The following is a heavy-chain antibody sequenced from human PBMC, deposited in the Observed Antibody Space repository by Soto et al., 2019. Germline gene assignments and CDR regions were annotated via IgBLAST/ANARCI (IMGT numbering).Heavy chain of an antibody. V-gene: IGHV1-18*01. D-gene: IGHD5-18*01. CDR3: ARNTPIRGYSYGYSDY. CDR1: GYTFTSYG. J-gene: IGHJ4*02. Sequence: GASVKVSCKASGYTFTSYGISWPRQAPGQGLEWMGWISAYNGNTNYAQKLQGRVTMTTDTSTSTAYMELRSLRSDDTAVYYCARNTPIRGYSYGYSDYRGQRTLVTVSS. CDR2: ISAYNGNT.